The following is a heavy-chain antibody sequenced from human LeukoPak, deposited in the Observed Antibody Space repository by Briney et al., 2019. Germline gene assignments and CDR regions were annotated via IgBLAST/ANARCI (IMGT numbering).Heavy chain of an antibody. CDR3: AKEGIAVAGHSHFDY. V-gene: IGHV3-30*18. CDR2: ISYDGSNK. D-gene: IGHD6-19*01. Sequence: PGGSLRLSCAASGFTFSSYGMHWVRQAPGKGLEWVAVISYDGSNKYCADSVKGRFTISRDNSKNTLYLQMNSLRAEDTAVYYCAKEGIAVAGHSHFDYWGQGTLVTVSS. J-gene: IGHJ4*02. CDR1: GFTFSSYG.